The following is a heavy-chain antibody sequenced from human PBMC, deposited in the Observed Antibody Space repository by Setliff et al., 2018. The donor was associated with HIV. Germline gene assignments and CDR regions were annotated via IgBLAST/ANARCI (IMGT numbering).Heavy chain of an antibody. V-gene: IGHV3-23*01. CDR2: IGCRGTCT. CDR3: ARDLDPFFAMEI. Sequence: PGGSLRLSCAASGFTVDTGAMNWVRQAPGKGLEWVSTIGCRGTCTFYADSVKGRFAISGDPSTNTLYLQMNRLSAEDTAVYYCARDLDPFFAMEIWGQGTTVTVSS. J-gene: IGHJ6*02. CDR1: GFTVDTGA.